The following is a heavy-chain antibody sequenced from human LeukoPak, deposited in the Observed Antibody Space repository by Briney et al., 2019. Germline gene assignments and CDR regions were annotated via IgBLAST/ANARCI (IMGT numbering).Heavy chain of an antibody. CDR1: GGTFSSYA. CDR2: IIPIFGTA. D-gene: IGHD2-15*01. V-gene: IGHV1-69*13. CDR3: ARDQSVAPPYYYYGMDV. J-gene: IGHJ6*02. Sequence: ASVKVSCKASGGTFSSYAISWVRQAPGQGLEWMGGIIPIFGTANYAQKFQGRVTITADESTSTAYMELSSLRSEDTAVYYCARDQSVAPPYYYYGMDVWGQGTTVTVSS.